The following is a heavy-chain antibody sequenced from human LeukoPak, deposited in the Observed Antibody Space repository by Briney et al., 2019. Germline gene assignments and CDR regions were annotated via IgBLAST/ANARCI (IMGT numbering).Heavy chain of an antibody. CDR1: GGSISNYY. D-gene: IGHD6-19*01. J-gene: IGHJ4*02. V-gene: IGHV4-4*07. CDR3: ARGIAVAGTATIDY. CDR2: ISTSGTT. Sequence: KPSETLSLTCTVSGGSISNYYWSWIRQPARKGLEWIGRISTSGTTNYNPSLKSRGTMSVDTSKNQFSLKLSSVTAADTAVYYCARGIAVAGTATIDYWGQGTLVTVSS.